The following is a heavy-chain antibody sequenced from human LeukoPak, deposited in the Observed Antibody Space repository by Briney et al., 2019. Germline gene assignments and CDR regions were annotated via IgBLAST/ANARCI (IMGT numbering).Heavy chain of an antibody. CDR2: INHSGST. CDR1: GGSFSGYY. J-gene: IGHJ4*02. D-gene: IGHD2-21*01. CDR3: ARVGEFIDY. V-gene: IGHV4-34*01. Sequence: SETLSLTCADDGGSFSGYYWSWIRQPPGKGLEWIGEINHSGSTNYNPSLKSRVTVSVDTSKNQFSLKPSSVTAADTAVYYCARVGEFIDYWGQGTLVTVSS.